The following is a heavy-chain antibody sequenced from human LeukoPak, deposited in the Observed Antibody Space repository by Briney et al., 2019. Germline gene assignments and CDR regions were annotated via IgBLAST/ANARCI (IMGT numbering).Heavy chain of an antibody. J-gene: IGHJ3*02. CDR3: ARGYNYYDSSGYYLDAFDI. CDR1: GYTFTSYD. D-gene: IGHD3-22*01. CDR2: MNPNSGNT. Sequence: ASVKVSCKASGYTFTSYDINWVRQATGQGLEWMGWMNPNSGNTGYAQKFQGRVTITRNTSIGTAYMELSSLRSEDTAVYYCARGYNYYDSSGYYLDAFDIWGQGTMVTVSS. V-gene: IGHV1-8*03.